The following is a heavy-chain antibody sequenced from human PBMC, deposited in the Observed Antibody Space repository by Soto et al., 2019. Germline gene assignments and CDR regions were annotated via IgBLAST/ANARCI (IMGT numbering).Heavy chain of an antibody. J-gene: IGHJ3*02. CDR3: AREQFITIFGVALDAFDI. CDR2: INAGNGNT. CDR1: GYTFTSYA. D-gene: IGHD3-3*01. V-gene: IGHV1-3*01. Sequence: ASVKVSCKASGYTFTSYAMHWVRQAPGQRLEWMGWINAGNGNTKYSQKFQGRVTITRDTSASTAYMELSSLRSEDTAVYYCAREQFITIFGVALDAFDIWGQGTMVT.